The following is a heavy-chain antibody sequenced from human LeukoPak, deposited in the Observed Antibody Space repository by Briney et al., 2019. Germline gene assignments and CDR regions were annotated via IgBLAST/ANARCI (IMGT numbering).Heavy chain of an antibody. V-gene: IGHV1-69*13. CDR3: ARDPLRKYSSSWYDGDY. CDR1: GGTFSSYA. J-gene: IGHJ4*02. D-gene: IGHD6-13*01. Sequence: SVKVSCKASGGTFSSYAISWVRQAPGQGLEWMGGIIPIFGTANYAQKFQGRVTITADESTSTAYMELSSLRSEDTAVYYCARDPLRKYSSSWYDGDYWGQGTLVTVSS. CDR2: IIPIFGTA.